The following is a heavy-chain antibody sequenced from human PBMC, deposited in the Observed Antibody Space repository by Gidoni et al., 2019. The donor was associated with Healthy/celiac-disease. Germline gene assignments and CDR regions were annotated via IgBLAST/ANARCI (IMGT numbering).Heavy chain of an antibody. D-gene: IGHD3-22*01. V-gene: IGHV3-23*01. Sequence: EVQLLESGGGLVQPGGSLRLSCAASGFTFSSYAMSWVRQAPGKGLEWVSAISGSGGSTYYADSVKGRFTISRDNYKNTLYLQMNSLRAEDTAVYYCAKYMGYDSSGYYPDAFDIWGQGTMVTVSS. CDR1: GFTFSSYA. CDR2: ISGSGGST. J-gene: IGHJ3*02. CDR3: AKYMGYDSSGYYPDAFDI.